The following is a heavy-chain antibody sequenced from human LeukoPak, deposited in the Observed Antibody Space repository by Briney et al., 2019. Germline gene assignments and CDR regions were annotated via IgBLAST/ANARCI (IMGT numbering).Heavy chain of an antibody. V-gene: IGHV1-8*01. Sequence: ASVKVSCKASGYTFTSYDINWVRQATGQGLEWMGWMKPNSGNTGYAQKFQGRVTMTRNTSISTAYMELSSLRSEDTAVYYCARGQADSSSWYEVYYYYGMDVWGQGTTVTVSS. CDR2: MKPNSGNT. CDR3: ARGQADSSSWYEVYYYYGMDV. CDR1: GYTFTSYD. J-gene: IGHJ6*02. D-gene: IGHD6-13*01.